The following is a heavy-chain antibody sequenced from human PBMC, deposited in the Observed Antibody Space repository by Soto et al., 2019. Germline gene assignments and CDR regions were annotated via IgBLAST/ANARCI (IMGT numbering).Heavy chain of an antibody. V-gene: IGHV4-59*01. CDR3: ARESSGWYKDY. CDR1: GGSISSYY. CDR2: IYYSGST. Sequence: PSETLSLTCTVSGGSISSYYWSWSRQPPGKGLEWIGYIYYSGSTNYNPSLKSRVTISVDTSKNQFSLKLSSVTAADTAVYYCARESSGWYKDYWGQGTLVTVSS. J-gene: IGHJ4*02. D-gene: IGHD6-19*01.